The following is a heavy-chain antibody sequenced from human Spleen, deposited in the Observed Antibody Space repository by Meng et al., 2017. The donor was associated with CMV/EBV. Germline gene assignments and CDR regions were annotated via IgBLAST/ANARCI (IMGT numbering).Heavy chain of an antibody. CDR3: IDPRGASDVGH. CDR1: GFRFSFYA. D-gene: IGHD3-10*02. CDR2: ITHDGGTT. Sequence: GGSLRLSCAASGFRFSFYAMSWVRQAPGKGLEWVSHITHDGGTTYYAASVKGRFTISRDNSKNTLYLRMNSLRADDTAVYYCIDPRGASDVGHWGQGTLVTVSS. J-gene: IGHJ4*02. V-gene: IGHV3-23*01.